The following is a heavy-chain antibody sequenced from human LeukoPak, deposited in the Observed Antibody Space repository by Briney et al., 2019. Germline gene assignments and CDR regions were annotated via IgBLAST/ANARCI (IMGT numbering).Heavy chain of an antibody. CDR2: ITVTEHIT. J-gene: IGHJ4*02. CDR3: VKPARGSGVQYGFDS. D-gene: IGHD3-10*01. V-gene: IGHV3-64D*06. Sequence: PGGSLRVSCAASGFTFSDYEMNWVRQAPGKGPEYVAAITVTEHITFYADSVKGRFTISRDNSGNTLYLQMTSLRPEDTAVYYCVKPARGSGVQYGFDSWGQGTLVTVSS. CDR1: GFTFSDYE.